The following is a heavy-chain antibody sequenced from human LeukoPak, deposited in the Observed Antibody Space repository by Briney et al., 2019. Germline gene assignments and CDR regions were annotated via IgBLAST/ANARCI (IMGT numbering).Heavy chain of an antibody. Sequence: ASVKVSCKASVYTFSTYDINWVRQAAGQGLEWMGWMNPDSGNTGYAQKFQGRLTITRIASISTAYMELSSLRSDDTAVYYCARTKPDNSEIYNWGQGTLVTVSS. V-gene: IGHV1-8*03. CDR3: ARTKPDNSEIYN. CDR2: MNPDSGNT. J-gene: IGHJ4*02. CDR1: VYTFSTYD. D-gene: IGHD3-22*01.